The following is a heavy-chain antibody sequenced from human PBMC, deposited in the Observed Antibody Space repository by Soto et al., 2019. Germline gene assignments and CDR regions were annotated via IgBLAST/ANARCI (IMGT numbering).Heavy chain of an antibody. CDR2: IYYSGST. CDR1: GASISSSNYY. J-gene: IGHJ5*02. CDR3: ARHPGYSVSWFDP. D-gene: IGHD5-12*01. V-gene: IGHV4-39*01. Sequence: QLQLQESGPGLVKPSETLSLTCTVSGASISSSNYYWGWIRQPPGKGLEWIGTIYYSGSTYYNPSLKSRFTISVDTSKNQLSLKLSSVTAADTAVYYCARHPGYSVSWFDPWGQGTLVTVSS.